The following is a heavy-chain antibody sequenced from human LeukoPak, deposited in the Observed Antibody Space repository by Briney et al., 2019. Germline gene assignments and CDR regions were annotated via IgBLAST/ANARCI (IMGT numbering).Heavy chain of an antibody. CDR2: ISAYNGNT. CDR1: GYTFTSYG. CDR3: ARGLSIVGATEADY. D-gene: IGHD1-26*01. J-gene: IGHJ4*02. Sequence: ASVKVSCKASGYTFTSYGISWVRQAPGQGLEWMGWISAYNGNTNYAQKLQGRVTMTTDTSTSTAYMELRSLRSGDTAVYYCARGLSIVGATEADYWGQGTLVTVSS. V-gene: IGHV1-18*01.